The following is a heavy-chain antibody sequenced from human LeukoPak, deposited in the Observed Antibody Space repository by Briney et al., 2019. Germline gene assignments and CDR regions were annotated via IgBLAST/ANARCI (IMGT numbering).Heavy chain of an antibody. CDR1: GYSISSGYY. CDR2: IYHSGST. Sequence: SETLSLTCTVSGYSISSGYYWGWIRQPPGKGLEWIGSIYHSGSTYYNPSLKSRVTISVDTSKNQFSLKLSSVTAADTAVYYCARGGESSSWYKTGDYYYMDVWGKGTTVTVSS. CDR3: ARGGESSSWYKTGDYYYMDV. J-gene: IGHJ6*03. V-gene: IGHV4-38-2*02. D-gene: IGHD6-13*01.